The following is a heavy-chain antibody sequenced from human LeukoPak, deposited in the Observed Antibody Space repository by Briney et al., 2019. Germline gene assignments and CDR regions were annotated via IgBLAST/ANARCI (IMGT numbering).Heavy chain of an antibody. CDR2: IKQDGGEK. CDR1: GFSFSSYW. D-gene: IGHD3-10*01. V-gene: IGHV3-7*03. Sequence: PGGSLRLSCAASGFSFSSYWMSWVGQAPGKGLEWVATIKQDGGEKYYVDSVKGRFTISRDNAKNSLHLQMNSLRADDTAVYFCARDSGGPYYYGSGSYSNPGYFDYWGQGTLVTVSS. CDR3: ARDSGGPYYYGSGSYSNPGYFDY. J-gene: IGHJ4*02.